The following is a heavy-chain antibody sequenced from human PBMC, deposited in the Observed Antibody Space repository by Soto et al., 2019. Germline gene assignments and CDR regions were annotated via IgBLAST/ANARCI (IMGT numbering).Heavy chain of an antibody. J-gene: IGHJ4*02. Sequence: SETLSLTCTVSGGSISSSSWNWIRQAPGKGLEWIGYIYYSGSTNYNPSLKSRVTISVDTSKNQFSLKLSSVTAADTAVYYCARRYGASFDYWGQGTLVTVSS. CDR1: GGSISSSS. V-gene: IGHV4-59*01. CDR2: IYYSGST. CDR3: ARRYGASFDY. D-gene: IGHD4-17*01.